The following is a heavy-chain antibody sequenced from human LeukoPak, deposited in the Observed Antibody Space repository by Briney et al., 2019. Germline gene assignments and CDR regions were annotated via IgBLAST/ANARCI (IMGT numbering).Heavy chain of an antibody. V-gene: IGHV4-59*08. Sequence: PSETLSLTCSVSGGSIRSYYWSWIRQPPGKGLEWIGYIYYSGSTNYNPSLKSRVSISVDTSKNQFSLKLSSVTAADTAVYYCARGPFDSSGYPPDAFDIWGQGTMVTVSS. J-gene: IGHJ3*02. CDR3: ARGPFDSSGYPPDAFDI. CDR1: GGSIRSYY. D-gene: IGHD3-22*01. CDR2: IYYSGST.